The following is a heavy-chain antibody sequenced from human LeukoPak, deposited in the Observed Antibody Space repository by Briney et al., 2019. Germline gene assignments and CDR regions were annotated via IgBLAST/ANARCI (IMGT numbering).Heavy chain of an antibody. D-gene: IGHD3-10*01. CDR3: ANRFGEGDFDY. J-gene: IGHJ4*02. V-gene: IGHV3-23*01. CDR2: VDANGGST. CDR1: GFTFSNSA. Sequence: GGSLRLSCAASGFTFSNSAMNWVRQAPGKGLKWVSFVDANGGSTYYADSVKGRFIISRDNSKNTLYLQMNSLRAEDTAVYYCANRFGEGDFDYWGQGTLVTVSS.